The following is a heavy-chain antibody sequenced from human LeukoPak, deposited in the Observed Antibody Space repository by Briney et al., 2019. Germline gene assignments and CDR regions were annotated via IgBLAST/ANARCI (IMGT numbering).Heavy chain of an antibody. CDR1: GYSFTSYW. D-gene: IGHD1-26*01. J-gene: IGHJ4*02. V-gene: IGHV5-51*01. CDR3: ARVGKGSYPRNYFDY. Sequence: GESLKISCKGSGYSFTSYWIAWVRQLPGKGLEYMGIIYAGDSETRYSPSFQGQVTMSADKSISIAYLQWSGLKASDTAMYYCARVGKGSYPRNYFDYWGQGTLVTVSS. CDR2: IYAGDSET.